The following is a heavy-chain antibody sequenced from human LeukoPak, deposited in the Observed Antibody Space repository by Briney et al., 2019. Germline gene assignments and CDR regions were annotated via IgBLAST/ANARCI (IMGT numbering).Heavy chain of an antibody. CDR3: ARDERRLQEKD. CDR2: IIPILGIA. CDR1: GGTFSSYA. Sequence: SVKVSCKASGGTFSSYAISWVRQAPGQGLEWMGRIIPILGIANYAQKFQGRVTITADKSTSTAYMELSSLRSEDTAVYYCARDERRLQEKDWGQGTLVTVSS. J-gene: IGHJ4*02. D-gene: IGHD6-25*01. V-gene: IGHV1-69*04.